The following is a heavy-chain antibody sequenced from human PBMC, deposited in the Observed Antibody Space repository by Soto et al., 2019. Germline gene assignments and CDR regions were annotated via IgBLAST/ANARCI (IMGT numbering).Heavy chain of an antibody. V-gene: IGHV1-69*13. Sequence: SVKVSCKXSGGTFSSYTINWVRQAPGQGPEWMGGIIPMSGTADYAQKFQGRVTITADESTSTAYMELSSLRSEDTAVYYCARDYGDHQVDYWGQGTLVTVSP. D-gene: IGHD4-17*01. CDR2: IIPMSGTA. CDR3: ARDYGDHQVDY. CDR1: GGTFSSYT. J-gene: IGHJ4*02.